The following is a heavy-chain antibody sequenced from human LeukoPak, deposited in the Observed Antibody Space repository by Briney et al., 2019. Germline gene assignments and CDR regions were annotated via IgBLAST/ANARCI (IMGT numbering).Heavy chain of an antibody. V-gene: IGHV3-30*03. CDR2: ISYDGSNK. J-gene: IGHJ4*02. CDR1: GFTFSSYG. Sequence: RAGRSLRLSCAASGFTFSSYGMHWVRQAPGKGLEWVAVISYDGSNKYYADSVKGRFTISRDNSKNTLYLQMNSLRAEDTAVYFCARESDYYFDSWGQGTLVTVSS. CDR3: ARESDYYFDS.